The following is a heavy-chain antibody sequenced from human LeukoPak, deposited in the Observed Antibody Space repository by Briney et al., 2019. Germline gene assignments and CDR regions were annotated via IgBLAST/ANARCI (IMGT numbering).Heavy chain of an antibody. V-gene: IGHV1-18*01. J-gene: IGHJ5*02. CDR3: ARDGGEVPSAVSRWFAP. D-gene: IGHD2-2*01. CDR1: GYTFTSYG. Sequence: ASVKVSCKASGYTFTSYGISWVRQAPGQGLEWMGWISAYNGNTNYAQKLQGRVTMTTDTSTSTAYMELRSLRSDDTAVYYCARDGGEVPSAVSRWFAPWGQGTLVTVSS. CDR2: ISAYNGNT.